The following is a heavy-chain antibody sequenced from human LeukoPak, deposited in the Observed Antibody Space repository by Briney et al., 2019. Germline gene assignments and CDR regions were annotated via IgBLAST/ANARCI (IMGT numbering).Heavy chain of an antibody. CDR1: GYTFTGYY. Sequence: ASVKVSCKASGYTFTGYYMHWVRQAPGQGLEWMGRINPNSGGTNYAQKFQGRVTMTRDTSISTAYMELSRLRSDDTAVYRCARGGYDFVYYYYGMDVWGQGTTVTVSS. CDR3: ARGGYDFVYYYYGMDV. CDR2: INPNSGGT. D-gene: IGHD3-3*01. V-gene: IGHV1-2*06. J-gene: IGHJ6*02.